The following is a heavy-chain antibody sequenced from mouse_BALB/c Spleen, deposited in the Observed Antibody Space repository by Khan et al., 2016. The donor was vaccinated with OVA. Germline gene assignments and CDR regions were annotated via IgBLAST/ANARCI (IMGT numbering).Heavy chain of an antibody. CDR3: ERSRYNSYGYVLDC. V-gene: IGHV3-2*02. CDR1: GYSITSDYA. D-gene: IGHD1-1*01. CDR2: ISSTGGT. J-gene: IGHJ4*01. Sequence: VQLKESGPGLVKPSQSLSLTCTVTGYSITSDYAWNWIRQFPGNKLEWMGYISSTGGTSYNPSLKSRISITRDTSKNQFFLQLKSVTAEYTDTDDCERSRYNSYGYVLDCWGRGTLVTVSS.